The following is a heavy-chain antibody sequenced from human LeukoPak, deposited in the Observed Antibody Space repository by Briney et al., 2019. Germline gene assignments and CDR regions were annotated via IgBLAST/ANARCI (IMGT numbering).Heavy chain of an antibody. CDR2: INPNSGGT. J-gene: IGHJ4*02. V-gene: IGHV1-2*02. CDR3: AREPRIVVVPAAIDY. CDR1: GYTFTGYY. Sequence: ASVKVSCKASGYTFTGYYMHWVRQAPGQGLEWMGWINPNSGGTNYAQKFQGRVTMTRDTSISTAYMDLSRLRSDDTAVYYCAREPRIVVVPAAIDYWGQGTLVTVSS. D-gene: IGHD2-2*01.